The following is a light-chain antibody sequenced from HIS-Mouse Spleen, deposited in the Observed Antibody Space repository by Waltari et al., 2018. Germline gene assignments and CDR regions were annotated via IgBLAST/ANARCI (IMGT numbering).Light chain of an antibody. Sequence: QSALTQPASVSGSPGQSITISCTGTSSDVGSYNLVSWYHQHPGKAPKLMIYEGSKRPSGVSNRFSGSKSGNTASLTISGLQAEDEAVYYCCSYAGSSTWVFGGGTKLTVL. J-gene: IGLJ3*02. CDR2: EGS. CDR1: SSDVGSYNL. CDR3: CSYAGSSTWV. V-gene: IGLV2-23*01.